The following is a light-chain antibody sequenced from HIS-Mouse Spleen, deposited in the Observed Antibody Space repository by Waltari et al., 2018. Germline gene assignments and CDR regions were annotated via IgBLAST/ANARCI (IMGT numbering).Light chain of an antibody. CDR1: QGISSY. CDR2: AAS. CDR3: QQLNSYPPT. Sequence: DIQLTQSPSFLSASVGARVTITCRASQGISSYLAWYQQKPGKAPKLLIYAASTLQSGVPSRFSGSGSGTEFTLTISSLQPEDFATYCQQLNSYPPTFGQGTKVEIK. V-gene: IGKV1-9*01. J-gene: IGKJ1*01.